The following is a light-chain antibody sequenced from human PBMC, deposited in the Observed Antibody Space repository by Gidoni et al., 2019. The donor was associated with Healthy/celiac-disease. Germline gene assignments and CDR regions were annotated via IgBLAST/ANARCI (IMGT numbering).Light chain of an antibody. V-gene: IGKV1-5*03. Sequence: DIQLTQSPSTLSASVGDRVTITCRASQSISSWLAWYKQKPGKAPKLLIYKASSLESGVPSRFSGSGSGTEFTLTISSLQPDDFATYYCQQYNSYPLTFXGXTKVEIK. J-gene: IGKJ4*01. CDR2: KAS. CDR3: QQYNSYPLT. CDR1: QSISSW.